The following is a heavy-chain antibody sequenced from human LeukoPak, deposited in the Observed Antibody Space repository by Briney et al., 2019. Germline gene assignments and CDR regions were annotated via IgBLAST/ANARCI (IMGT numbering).Heavy chain of an antibody. CDR2: ICAYNGDT. V-gene: IGHV1-18*01. Sequence: PGGSVKVSCTASGYTFTSYGISWVRQAPGQGLEWMGWICAYNGDTNYAQNLQGRVTMTTDTSTSTAYMELRSLRSDDTAVYYCARGGPAPHRITLIVVASSTDAFDIWGQGTMVTVSS. CDR1: GYTFTSYG. J-gene: IGHJ3*02. D-gene: IGHD3-22*01. CDR3: ARGGPAPHRITLIVVASSTDAFDI.